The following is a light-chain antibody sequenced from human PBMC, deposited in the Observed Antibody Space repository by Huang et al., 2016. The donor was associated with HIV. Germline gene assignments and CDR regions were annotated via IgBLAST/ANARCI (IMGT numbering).Light chain of an antibody. J-gene: IGKJ1*01. CDR1: QTVSNDY. CDR3: QQYALSPWT. CDR2: AAS. V-gene: IGKV3-20*01. Sequence: EIVLTQSPGTLSLSPGQRLTLSCRASQTVSNDYLAWYQQKPGQSPRLLIYAASTRAADIPDRFSGRGSATDFILTVSRLEPEDSAVYYCQQYALSPWTFGHGTKVEI.